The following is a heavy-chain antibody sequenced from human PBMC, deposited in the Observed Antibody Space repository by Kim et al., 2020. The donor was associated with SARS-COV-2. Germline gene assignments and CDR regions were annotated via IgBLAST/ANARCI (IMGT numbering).Heavy chain of an antibody. CDR2: SGNT. V-gene: IGHV1-58*01. CDR3: AAQGLGGS. J-gene: IGHJ4*02. D-gene: IGHD2-15*01. Sequence: SGNTNYAQKFQERVTITRDMSTSTAYMELSSLRSEDTAVYYCAAQGLGGSWGQGTLVTVSS.